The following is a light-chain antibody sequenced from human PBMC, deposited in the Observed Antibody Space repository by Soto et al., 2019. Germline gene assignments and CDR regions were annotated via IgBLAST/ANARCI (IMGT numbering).Light chain of an antibody. J-gene: IGKJ4*01. Sequence: SCRASQSVSSYLAWYQQKPGQAPRLLIYDASNRATGIPARFSGIGSGTDFTLTICSLETEDFAVYYCQERSNWSVSFGGGTKVDIK. CDR3: QERSNWSVS. CDR1: QSVSSY. V-gene: IGKV3-11*01. CDR2: DAS.